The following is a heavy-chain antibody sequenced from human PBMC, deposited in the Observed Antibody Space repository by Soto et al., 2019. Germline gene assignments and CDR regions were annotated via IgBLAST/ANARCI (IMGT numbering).Heavy chain of an antibody. CDR1: GGSISSGGYY. V-gene: IGHV4-31*03. Sequence: SETLSLTCTVSGGSISSGGYYWSWIRQHPGKGLEWIGYIYYSGSTYYNPSLKSRVTISVDTSKNQFSLKLSSVTAADTAVYYCAREYWNSRSYYYYGMDVWGQGTTVTVSS. D-gene: IGHD1-7*01. CDR2: IYYSGST. J-gene: IGHJ6*02. CDR3: AREYWNSRSYYYYGMDV.